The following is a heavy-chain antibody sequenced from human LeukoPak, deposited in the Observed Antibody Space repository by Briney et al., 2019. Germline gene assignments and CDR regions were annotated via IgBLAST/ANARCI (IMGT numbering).Heavy chain of an antibody. J-gene: IGHJ5*02. Sequence: ASVKVSCKASGYTFSSYAMHWVRQAPGQRLEWMGWINAGNGNTKFSHEFQGRVTITRDTSASTAYMELNSLRSEDMAVYYCARGGHRRYYYTSGSAFDPWGQGTLVTVSS. CDR2: INAGNGNT. CDR1: GYTFSSYA. CDR3: ARGGHRRYYYTSGSAFDP. D-gene: IGHD3-10*01. V-gene: IGHV1-3*03.